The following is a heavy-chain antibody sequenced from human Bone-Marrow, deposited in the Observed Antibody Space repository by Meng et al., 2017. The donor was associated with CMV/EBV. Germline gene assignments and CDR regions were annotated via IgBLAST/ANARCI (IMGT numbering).Heavy chain of an antibody. CDR2: ISGSGGST. J-gene: IGHJ4*02. V-gene: IGHV3-23*01. CDR3: AKDLLTTIDY. CDR1: GFTFSSYA. D-gene: IGHD4-11*01. Sequence: GESLKISCAASGFTFSSYAMSWVRQAPGKGLEWVSAISGSGGSTYYADSVKGRFNISRDNSKNTLYLQMNSLRAEDTAVYYCAKDLLTTIDYWGQGTLVTVSS.